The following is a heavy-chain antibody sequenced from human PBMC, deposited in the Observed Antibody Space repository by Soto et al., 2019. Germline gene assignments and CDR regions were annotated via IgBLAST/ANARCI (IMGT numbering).Heavy chain of an antibody. CDR1: GTTFSNFA. D-gene: IGHD3-22*01. Sequence: QVRLVQSGAEVKKTESSVKVSCEASGTTFSNFAIGWVRQAPGQGLEWMGGIILPFGTPNYAQKFQGRVPISAHXSMTTVYMELRGLRSGDTAVYYCVRGPDYEGYFDYWGQGTLVTVSS. CDR3: VRGPDYEGYFDY. CDR2: IILPFGTP. J-gene: IGHJ4*02. V-gene: IGHV1-69*12.